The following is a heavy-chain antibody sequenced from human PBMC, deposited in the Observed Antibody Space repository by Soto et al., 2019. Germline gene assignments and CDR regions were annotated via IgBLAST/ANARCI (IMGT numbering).Heavy chain of an antibody. CDR1: GYTFSTSG. J-gene: IGHJ6*02. CDR2: ISTYNGDT. D-gene: IGHD2-15*01. CDR3: ARAGAAPYYYYGMDV. V-gene: IGHV1-18*01. Sequence: QVQLVQSGAEVRKPGASVKVSCKAPGYTFSTSGMSWLRQAPGQGLEWMGWISTYNGDTNDAPKFQDRVTMTSDTSTSTVYMELRSLRSDDTAVYSCARAGAAPYYYYGMDVWGQGTRVTVSS.